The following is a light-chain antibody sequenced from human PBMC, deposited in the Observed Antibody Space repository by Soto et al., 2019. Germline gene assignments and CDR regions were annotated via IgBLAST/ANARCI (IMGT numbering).Light chain of an antibody. Sequence: IGLTQSPDTLSLSPGERATLSCRASQSVRSNYLAWYQQKPGQAPRFLIYDASSRATGIPDRFSGSGSGTDFTLTISRLEPEDFAVYYCQQYGSSPLTFGGGTKVDIK. CDR3: QQYGSSPLT. V-gene: IGKV3-20*01. CDR1: QSVRSNY. CDR2: DAS. J-gene: IGKJ4*01.